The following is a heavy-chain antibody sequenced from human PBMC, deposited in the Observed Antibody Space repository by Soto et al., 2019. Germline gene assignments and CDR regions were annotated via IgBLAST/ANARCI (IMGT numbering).Heavy chain of an antibody. CDR1: GFTFSSYG. J-gene: IGHJ6*02. D-gene: IGHD5-18*01. V-gene: IGHV3-33*01. Sequence: VGSLRLSCAASGFTFSSYGMHWVRQAPGKGLEWVAVIWYDGSNKYYADSVKGRFTISRDNSKNTLYLQMNSLRAEDTAVYYCAREDTAMAGYYYYYGMDVWGQGTTVTVS. CDR3: AREDTAMAGYYYYYGMDV. CDR2: IWYDGSNK.